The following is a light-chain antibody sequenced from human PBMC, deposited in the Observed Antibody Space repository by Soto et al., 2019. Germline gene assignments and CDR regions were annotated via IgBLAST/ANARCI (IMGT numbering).Light chain of an antibody. J-gene: IGKJ5*01. CDR3: QQYGSSPFA. V-gene: IGKV3-20*01. Sequence: EIVLTQSPGTLSLSPGERATLSCRASQSVSSSYFAWYQQKPGQAHRLLIYGASSRATGIPDRFSGSGSGTYFPLTISRLEHEDFAVYYCQQYGSSPFAFGQGTRLDIK. CDR1: QSVSSSY. CDR2: GAS.